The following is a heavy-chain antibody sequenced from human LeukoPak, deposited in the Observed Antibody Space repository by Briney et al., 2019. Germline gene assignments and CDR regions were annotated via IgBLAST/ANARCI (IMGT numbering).Heavy chain of an antibody. J-gene: IGHJ4*02. CDR1: GFTFSSDA. V-gene: IGHV3-23*01. Sequence: PGGSLRLSCVGSGFTFSSDAMSWVRQAPGKGLEWVSFMSARGGSTNYADSVKGRFTMSRDTSRNTVYLEMNSLRNDDTAAYYCAKGRGSTSIYESWGQGTLVTVYS. CDR3: AKGRGSTSIYES. D-gene: IGHD2-2*01. CDR2: MSARGGST.